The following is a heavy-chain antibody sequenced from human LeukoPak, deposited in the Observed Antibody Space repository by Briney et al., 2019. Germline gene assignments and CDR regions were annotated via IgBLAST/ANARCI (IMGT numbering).Heavy chain of an antibody. CDR3: ARGYCSGGSCWAWYYYYGMDV. Sequence: PSETLSLTCTVSGGSISSSIYYWGWIRQPPGKGLEWIGSIYYSWTTYYNPSLKSRATTFVDTSKNQFSLKLSSVTAADTAVYYCARGYCSGGSCWAWYYYYGMDVWGQGTTVTVSS. V-gene: IGHV4-39*01. CDR1: GGSISSSIYY. CDR2: IYYSWTT. D-gene: IGHD2-15*01. J-gene: IGHJ6*02.